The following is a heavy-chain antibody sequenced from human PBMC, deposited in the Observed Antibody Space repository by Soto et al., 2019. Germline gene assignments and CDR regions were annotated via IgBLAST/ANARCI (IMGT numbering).Heavy chain of an antibody. CDR3: VKRGRNWGAFDF. Sequence: VQLLESGGDLVQPGGSRSPPCFASGSTLNTNAMSGVRKPPGKGLEWVSTIGGTDGDSDGVPWYEDSVKGRFTISRDSSANTLFLHMDNLRAEDSALYYCVKRGRNWGAFDFWGQGTTVVVSS. J-gene: IGHJ3*01. V-gene: IGHV3-23*01. CDR2: IGGTDGDSDGVP. CDR1: GSTLNTNA. D-gene: IGHD7-27*01.